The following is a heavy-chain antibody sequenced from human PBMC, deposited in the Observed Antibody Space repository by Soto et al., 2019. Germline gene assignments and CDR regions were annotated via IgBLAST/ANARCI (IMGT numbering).Heavy chain of an antibody. V-gene: IGHV4-30-2*01. Sequence: SSETLSLTCAVSGGSISSGGYSWSWIRQPPGKGLEWIGYIYHSGSTYYNPSLKSRVTISVDRSKNQFSLKLSSVTAADTAVYYCARGPTTVTNYFDYWGQGTLVTVS. CDR1: GGSISSGGYS. J-gene: IGHJ4*02. CDR2: IYHSGST. D-gene: IGHD4-17*01. CDR3: ARGPTTVTNYFDY.